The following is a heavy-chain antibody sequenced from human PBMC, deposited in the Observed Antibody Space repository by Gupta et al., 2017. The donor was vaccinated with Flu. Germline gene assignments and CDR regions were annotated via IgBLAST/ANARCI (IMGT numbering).Heavy chain of an antibody. CDR3: ARSDGGTAARFDF. J-gene: IGHJ4*02. D-gene: IGHD6-13*01. Sequence: VPLQDSAPGLVPPSEPPFVTSAVSGASITSTHYCGWIRQAPGKGLEWIASMFHRGDTHYNPSLRTGVNISLDKSKNQVSLTLRSVTAIDTAVYVCARSDGGTAARFDFWGQGTLVTVSS. V-gene: IGHV4-38-2*01. CDR2: MFHRGDT. CDR1: GASITSTHY.